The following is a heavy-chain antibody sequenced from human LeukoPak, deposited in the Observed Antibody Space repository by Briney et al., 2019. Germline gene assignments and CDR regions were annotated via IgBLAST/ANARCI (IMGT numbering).Heavy chain of an antibody. CDR1: GGSISSYY. J-gene: IGHJ5*02. V-gene: IGHV4-4*07. Sequence: TSETLSLTCTVSGGSISSYYWSWIRQPAGKGLEWIGRIYTSGSTNYNPSLKSRVTMSVDTSKNQFSLKLSSVTAADTAVYYCARAVFQTRITIFGVVTPVNNWFDPWGQGTLVTVSS. CDR2: IYTSGST. D-gene: IGHD3-3*01. CDR3: ARAVFQTRITIFGVVTPVNNWFDP.